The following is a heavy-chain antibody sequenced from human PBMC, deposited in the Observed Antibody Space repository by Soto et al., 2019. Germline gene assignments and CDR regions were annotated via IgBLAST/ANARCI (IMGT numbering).Heavy chain of an antibody. V-gene: IGHV3-30-3*01. CDR3: ARGLQTIVVVTDIYYYYYGMDV. CDR2: ISYDGSNK. D-gene: IGHD2-2*01. Sequence: GGSLRLSCAASGFTFSSYAMHWVRQAPGKGLEWVAVISYDGSNKYYADSVKGRFTISRDNSKNTLYLQMNSLRAEDTAVYYCARGLQTIVVVTDIYYYYYGMDVWGQGTTVTVSS. J-gene: IGHJ6*02. CDR1: GFTFSSYA.